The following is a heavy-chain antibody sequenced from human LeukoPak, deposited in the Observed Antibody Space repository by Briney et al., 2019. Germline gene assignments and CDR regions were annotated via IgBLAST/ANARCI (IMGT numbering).Heavy chain of an antibody. Sequence: SVKVSCKASGGTFSSYAISWVRQAPGQGLEWMGGIIPIFGTANYAQKFQGRVTITADESTSTAYMELSSLRSEDTAVYYCASPSPSLYGSGSYYMYYYYMDVWGKGTTVTVSS. D-gene: IGHD3-10*01. CDR2: IIPIFGTA. J-gene: IGHJ6*03. CDR1: GGTFSSYA. V-gene: IGHV1-69*01. CDR3: ASPSPSLYGSGSYYMYYYYMDV.